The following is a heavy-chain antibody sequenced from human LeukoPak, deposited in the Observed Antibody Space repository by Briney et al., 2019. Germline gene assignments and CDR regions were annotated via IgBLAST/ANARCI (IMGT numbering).Heavy chain of an antibody. CDR3: ARHDYGDYPFDY. Sequence: ASVKVSCKASGGTFSSYAISWVRQAPGQGLEWMGRIIPIFGTANYAQKFQGRVTITTDESTSTAYKELSSLRSEDTAVYYCARHDYGDYPFDYWGQGTLVTVSS. CDR2: IIPIFGTA. D-gene: IGHD4-17*01. J-gene: IGHJ4*02. V-gene: IGHV1-69*05. CDR1: GGTFSSYA.